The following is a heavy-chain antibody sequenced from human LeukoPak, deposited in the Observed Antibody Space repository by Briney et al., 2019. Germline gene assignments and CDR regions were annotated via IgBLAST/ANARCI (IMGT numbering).Heavy chain of an antibody. V-gene: IGHV1-2*02. CDR1: GYTFTGYY. CDR2: INPNSGGT. CDR3: ARERQRGNWFDP. D-gene: IGHD6-25*01. Sequence: ASVKVSCKASGYTFTGYYLHWVRQAPGQGFEWMGWINPNSGGTNYAQKFQGRVTMTRDTSISTAYMELSRLRSDDTAVYYCARERQRGNWFDPWGQGTLVTVSS. J-gene: IGHJ5*02.